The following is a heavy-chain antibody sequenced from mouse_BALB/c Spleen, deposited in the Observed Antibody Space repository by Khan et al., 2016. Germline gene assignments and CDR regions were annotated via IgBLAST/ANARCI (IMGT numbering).Heavy chain of an antibody. V-gene: IGHV2-2*02. D-gene: IGHD1-1*02. CDR2: IWSGGST. J-gene: IGHJ1*01. CDR1: GFSLTNYG. Sequence: QVQLKQSGPGLVQPSQSLSITCTVSGFSLTNYGVHWVRQSPGKGLEWLGVIWSGGSTDYNAAFISRLSISKDNSKSQIFFKMNSLQAKDTAIYYCARKEDLLWGFDVWGAGTTVTVSS. CDR3: ARKEDLLWGFDV.